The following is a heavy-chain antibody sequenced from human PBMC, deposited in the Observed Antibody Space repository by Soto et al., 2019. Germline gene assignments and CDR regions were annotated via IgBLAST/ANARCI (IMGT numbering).Heavy chain of an antibody. Sequence: EVQLVETGGGLIQPGGSLRLSCAASGFTVSSNYMSWVRQAPGKGLEWVSVIYSGGSTYYADSVKGRFTISRDNSKNTLYLQMNSLRAEDTAVYYCAREAGGSPRKHDAFDIWGQWTMVTVSS. CDR2: IYSGGST. CDR3: AREAGGSPRKHDAFDI. V-gene: IGHV3-53*02. J-gene: IGHJ3*02. D-gene: IGHD1-26*01. CDR1: GFTVSSNY.